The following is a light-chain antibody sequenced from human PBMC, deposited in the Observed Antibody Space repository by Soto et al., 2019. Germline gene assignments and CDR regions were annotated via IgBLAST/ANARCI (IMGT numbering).Light chain of an antibody. CDR2: RAA. CDR3: QQYYAYSYT. Sequence: IQMTQSPSTVSASVGDRVTITCRARQAVNSWVAWYQHKSEKAPKLLIYRAATLENGVPSRFSGSGSETEFTLTISGLQPDDSGTYYCQQYYAYSYTFGQGTKVEIK. V-gene: IGKV1-5*03. CDR1: QAVNSW. J-gene: IGKJ2*01.